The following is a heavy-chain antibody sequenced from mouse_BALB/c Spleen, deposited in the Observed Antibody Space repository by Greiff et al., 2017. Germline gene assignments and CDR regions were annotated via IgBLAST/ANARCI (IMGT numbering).Heavy chain of an antibody. J-gene: IGHJ4*01. CDR2: ISNGGGST. CDR1: GFTFSSYT. D-gene: IGHD1-3*01. CDR3: VIHVRRYYVIYASAMDY. Sequence: EVKLVESGGGLVQPGGSLKLSCAASGFTFSSYTMSWVRQTPEKRLEWVAYISNGGGSTYYPDTVKGRFTISRDNAKNTLYLQMSSLKSEDTAMYICVIHVRRYYVIYASAMDYCGQGTSVT. V-gene: IGHV5-12-2*01.